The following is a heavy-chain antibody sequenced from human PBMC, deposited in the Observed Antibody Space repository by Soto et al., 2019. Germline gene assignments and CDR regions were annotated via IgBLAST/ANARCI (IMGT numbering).Heavy chain of an antibody. D-gene: IGHD3-3*01. CDR1: GFTFSRVS. V-gene: IGHV3-21*01. CDR2: ISSGSSDT. CDR3: ARVKQYDFWSGPRPNYYYYGMDV. Sequence: LRLSCEASGFTFSRVSMNWVRQVPGKGLEWVASISSGSSDTWYADSVKGRFIISRDNAKNTLYLQMNSLRAEDTAVYYCARVKQYDFWSGPRPNYYYYGMDVWGQGTTVTVSS. J-gene: IGHJ6*02.